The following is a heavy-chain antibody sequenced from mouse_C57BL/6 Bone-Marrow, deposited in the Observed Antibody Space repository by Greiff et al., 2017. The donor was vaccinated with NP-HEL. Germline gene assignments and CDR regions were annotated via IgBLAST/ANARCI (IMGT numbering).Heavy chain of an antibody. CDR2: IWRGGST. CDR3: AKATMITNYAMDY. J-gene: IGHJ4*01. D-gene: IGHD2-4*01. V-gene: IGHV2-5*01. CDR1: GFSLTSYG. Sequence: VKLQESGPGLVQPSQSLSITCTVSGFSLTSYGVHWVRQSPGKGLEWLGVIWRGGSTDDNAAFMSSLSITKDNSKSQVFFKMNSLQADDTAIYYCAKATMITNYAMDYWGQGTSVTVSS.